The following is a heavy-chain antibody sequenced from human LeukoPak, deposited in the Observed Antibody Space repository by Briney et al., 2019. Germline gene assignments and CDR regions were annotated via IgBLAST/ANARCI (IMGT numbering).Heavy chain of an antibody. V-gene: IGHV4-59*01. CDR2: IYYSGST. J-gene: IGHJ3*02. D-gene: IGHD3-22*01. CDR3: ARDTYYYNSDTSWTDVFDI. CDR1: GGSFSGYY. Sequence: SETLSLTCAVYGGSFSGYYWSWVRQSPGKGLEWIGHIYYSGSTNYNPSLKSRVAMSVDTSKNQFSLKLNSVTAADTAVYYCARDTYYYNSDTSWTDVFDIWGQGTKVTVSS.